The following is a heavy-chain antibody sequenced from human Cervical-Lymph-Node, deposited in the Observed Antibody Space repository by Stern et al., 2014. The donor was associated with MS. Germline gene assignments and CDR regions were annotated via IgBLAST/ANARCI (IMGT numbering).Heavy chain of an antibody. CDR1: GFSFSDYS. J-gene: IGHJ4*02. CDR2: IVGHGNTV. D-gene: IGHD3/OR15-3a*01. V-gene: IGHV3-48*01. Sequence: EVQLVESGGGLVQPGGSLRLSCVGSGFSFSDYSMNWVRQSPGKGLEWISHIVGHGNTVVYADSLGGRFTISRDNARSSLYLQMNSLRVDDTAVYYCARDSRSMDGMSGMNFFFDYWGRGALVTVSS. CDR3: ARDSRSMDGMSGMNFFFDY.